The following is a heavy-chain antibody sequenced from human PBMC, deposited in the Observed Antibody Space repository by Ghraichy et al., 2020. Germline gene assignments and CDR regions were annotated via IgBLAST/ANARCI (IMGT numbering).Heavy chain of an antibody. D-gene: IGHD6-19*01. CDR3: ATDLRRAVAGPIAFDI. Sequence: ASVKVSCKVSGYTLTELSMHWVRQAPGKGLEWMGGFDPEDGETIYAQKFQGRVTMTEDTSTDTAYMELSSLRSEDTAVYYCATDLRRAVAGPIAFDIWGQGTMVTVSS. CDR2: FDPEDGET. J-gene: IGHJ3*02. CDR1: GYTLTELS. V-gene: IGHV1-24*01.